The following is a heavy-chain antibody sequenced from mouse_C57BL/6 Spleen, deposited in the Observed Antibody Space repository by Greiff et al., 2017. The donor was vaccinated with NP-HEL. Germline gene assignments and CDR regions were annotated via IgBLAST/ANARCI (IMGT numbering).Heavy chain of an antibody. V-gene: IGHV1-22*01. CDR1: GYTFTDYN. CDR2: INPNNGGT. J-gene: IGHJ4*01. Sequence: VQLQQSGPELVKPGASVKMSCKASGYTFTDYNMHWVKQSHGKSLEWIGYINPNNGGTSYNQKFKGKATLTVNKSSSTAYMELRSLTSEAAAVYYCARWLLFYYAMDYWGQGTSVTVSS. D-gene: IGHD2-3*01. CDR3: ARWLLFYYAMDY.